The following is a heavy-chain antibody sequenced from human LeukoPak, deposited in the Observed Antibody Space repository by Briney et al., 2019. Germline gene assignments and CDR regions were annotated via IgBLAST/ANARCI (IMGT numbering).Heavy chain of an antibody. V-gene: IGHV1-2*02. CDR2: MHPNTGDT. J-gene: IGHJ4*02. CDR3: GRDLTNPASGDY. D-gene: IGHD1-14*01. CDR1: GYTFTDKY. Sequence: EASVKVSCKTSGYTFTDKYIHWVRQAPGLGLECMGWMHPNTGDTVYVQKLQGRVTFTRDTSISTAYMELQRLGSDDTAVYFCGRDLTNPASGDYWGQGTLVTVSS.